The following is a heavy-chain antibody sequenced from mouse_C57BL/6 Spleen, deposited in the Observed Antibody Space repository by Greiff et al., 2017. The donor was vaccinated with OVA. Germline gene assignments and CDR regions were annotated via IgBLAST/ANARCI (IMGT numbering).Heavy chain of an antibody. CDR3: ARRYYYGSRWGAMDY. D-gene: IGHD1-1*01. J-gene: IGHJ4*01. CDR2: ISDGGSYT. CDR1: GFTFSSYA. V-gene: IGHV5-4*03. Sequence: DVQLVESGGGLVKPGGSLKLSCAASGFTFSSYAMSWVRQTPEKRLEWVATISDGGSYTYYPDNVKGRFTISRDNAKNNLYLQMSHLKSEDTAMYYCARRYYYGSRWGAMDYWGQGTSVTVSS.